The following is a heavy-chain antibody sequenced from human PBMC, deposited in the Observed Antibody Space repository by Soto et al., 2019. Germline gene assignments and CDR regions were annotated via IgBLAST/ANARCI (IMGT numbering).Heavy chain of an antibody. Sequence: GGSLRLSCAASGFTFSSYAMHWVRQAPGKGLEWVAGISYDGSNKYYADSVKGRFTISRDNSKNTLYLQMNSLRAEDTAVYYCARVRGGSGSYYNAFDIWGQGTMVTVSS. CDR1: GFTFSSYA. V-gene: IGHV3-30*04. CDR3: ARVRGGSGSYYNAFDI. D-gene: IGHD3-10*01. CDR2: ISYDGSNK. J-gene: IGHJ3*02.